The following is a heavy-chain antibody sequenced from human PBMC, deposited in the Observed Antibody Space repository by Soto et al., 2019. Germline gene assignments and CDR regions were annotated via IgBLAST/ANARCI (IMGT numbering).Heavy chain of an antibody. CDR1: GYSISSGYY. CDR3: ARVGPWVPYYYDSSPYTFENWFDP. Sequence: SETLSLTCAVSGYSISSGYYWGWLRQPPGKGLEWIGSLYHGGSTYYNPSLNSRVTLSIDMTNNHVSLILNSVTAADTAVYYCARVGPWVPYYYDSSPYTFENWFDPWGQGTLVTVSS. D-gene: IGHD3-22*01. V-gene: IGHV4-38-2*01. CDR2: LYHGGST. J-gene: IGHJ5*02.